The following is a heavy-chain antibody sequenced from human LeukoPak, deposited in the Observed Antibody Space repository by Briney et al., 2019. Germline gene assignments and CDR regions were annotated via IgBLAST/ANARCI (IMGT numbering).Heavy chain of an antibody. Sequence: QPGGSLRLSCAASGFTFSNYIMHWVRQAPRKGLDWVAVTLEDGRYQSYSDSVKGRFAISRDNSKNTLFLQMNSQRGEDTAVYYCARVRGGGFRTADSWGKGTLVTVSS. V-gene: IGHV3-30*09. J-gene: IGHJ4*02. D-gene: IGHD1-14*01. CDR1: GFTFSNYI. CDR3: ARVRGGGFRTADS. CDR2: TLEDGRYQ.